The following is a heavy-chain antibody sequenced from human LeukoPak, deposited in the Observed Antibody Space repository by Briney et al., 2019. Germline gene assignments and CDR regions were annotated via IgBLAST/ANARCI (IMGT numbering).Heavy chain of an antibody. CDR2: INAGNGNT. V-gene: IGHV1-3*01. CDR1: GYTFTSYA. CDR3: VKRWTGTTIGQQDY. D-gene: IGHD1-1*01. Sequence: GASVKVSCKASGYTFTSYAMHWVRQAPGQRLEWMGWINAGNGNTKYSQEFQGRVTITRDTSASTAYMELSSLRADDTAVYYCVKRWTGTTIGQQDYWGQGTLVTVSS. J-gene: IGHJ4*02.